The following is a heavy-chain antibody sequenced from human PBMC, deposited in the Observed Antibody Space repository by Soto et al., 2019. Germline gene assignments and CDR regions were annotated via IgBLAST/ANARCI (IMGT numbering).Heavy chain of an antibody. CDR1: GYTFTSYA. Sequence: ASAKVSCKASGYTFTSYAMHWGRQAPGQRLEWMGWINAGNGNTNYAQKLQGRVTMTTDTSTSTAYMELRSLRSDDTAVYYCARDSMVRGFITSETYYYYYYGMDVWGQGTTVTVSS. CDR2: INAGNGNT. V-gene: IGHV1-3*01. J-gene: IGHJ6*02. D-gene: IGHD3-10*01. CDR3: ARDSMVRGFITSETYYYYYYGMDV.